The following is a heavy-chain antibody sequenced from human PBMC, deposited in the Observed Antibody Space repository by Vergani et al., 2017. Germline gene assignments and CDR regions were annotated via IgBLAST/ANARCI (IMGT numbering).Heavy chain of an antibody. Sequence: EVQLLESGGDLVQPGGSLRLPCAASGFTFNHYAMNWVRQAPGKGLEWVSGISGSGGSTYYAGAVKGRCTISRDNSKNKLYLQMNSLSAGDTAVYYCAKSNPRDSGYDYLYYYHAMDVWGQEATVTVAS. J-gene: IGHJ6*02. D-gene: IGHD5-12*01. V-gene: IGHV3-23*01. CDR3: AKSNPRDSGYDYLYYYHAMDV. CDR1: GFTFNHYA. CDR2: ISGSGGST.